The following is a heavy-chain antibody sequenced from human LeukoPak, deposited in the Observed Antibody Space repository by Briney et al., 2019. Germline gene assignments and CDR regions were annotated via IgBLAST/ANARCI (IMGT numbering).Heavy chain of an antibody. CDR3: ATYRQVLLPFES. V-gene: IGHV3-23*01. D-gene: IGHD2-8*02. CDR1: GGSISSYY. J-gene: IGHJ4*02. CDR2: IFPSGGEI. Sequence: ETLSLTCTVSGGSISSYYWSWIRQPPGKGLEWVSSIFPSGGEIHYADSVRGRFTISRDNSKSTLSLQMNSLRAGDTAIYYCATYRQVLLPFESWGQGTLVTVSS.